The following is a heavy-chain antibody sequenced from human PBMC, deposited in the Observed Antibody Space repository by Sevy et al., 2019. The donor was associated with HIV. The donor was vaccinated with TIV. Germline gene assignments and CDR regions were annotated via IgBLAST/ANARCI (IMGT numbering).Heavy chain of an antibody. D-gene: IGHD3-10*01. CDR1: GFTFSTYW. CDR3: ARVGIFEGSESHFRFIDY. Sequence: GESLKISCAASGFTFSTYWMTWVRQAPGKGLEWVANINQDGSKKNYVDSMKGRYTITRDNAKNSLYVQMNSLRAEDTAVDYCARVGIFEGSESHFRFIDYWGQGILVTVSS. CDR2: INQDGSKK. J-gene: IGHJ4*02. V-gene: IGHV3-7*01.